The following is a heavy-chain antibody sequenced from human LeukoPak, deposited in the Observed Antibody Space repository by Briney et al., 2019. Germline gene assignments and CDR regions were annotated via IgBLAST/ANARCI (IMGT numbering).Heavy chain of an antibody. CDR1: AHSINSRSYY. CDR2: LYYGGNT. CDR3: ARHTRPGYGGSENAFDI. V-gene: IGHV4-39*01. J-gene: IGHJ3*02. Sequence: SPTLSLTRTVSAHSINSRSYYWDCIRQPPGKGLEWTGNLYYGGNTHYNPSLKRRLNISAHTSTNQFSPNLRSQTPTDTPVYYCARHTRPGYGGSENAFDIWGQGTMVTVSS. D-gene: IGHD5-12*01.